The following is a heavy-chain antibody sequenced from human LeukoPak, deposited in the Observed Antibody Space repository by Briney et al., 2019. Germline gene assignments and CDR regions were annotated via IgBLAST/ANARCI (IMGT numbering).Heavy chain of an antibody. D-gene: IGHD2-2*01. CDR3: ASFCSSTSCSYHDAFDI. CDR2: IYTSGST. V-gene: IGHV4-4*07. J-gene: IGHJ3*02. Sequence: SETLSLTCTVSGGSISIYYWSWIRQPAGKGLEWIGRIYTSGSTNYNPSLKSRVTISVDTSKNQFSLKLSSVTAADTAVYYCASFCSSTSCSYHDAFDIWGQGTMVTVSS. CDR1: GGSISIYY.